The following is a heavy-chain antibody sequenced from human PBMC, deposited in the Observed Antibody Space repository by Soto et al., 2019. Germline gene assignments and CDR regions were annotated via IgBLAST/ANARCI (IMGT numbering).Heavy chain of an antibody. V-gene: IGHV1-69*06. J-gene: IGHJ6*02. CDR1: GGTFSSHG. Sequence: QVQLVQSGAEVKKPGSSVKVSCKAPGGTFSSHGINWVRQAPGQGLEWMGGIIPSFETAKYAQKFQDRIRITADKSTSTAYMEVNNLRSEDTAVYYCAKVRYSSPMGYYYGMDVWGQGTTVTVSS. CDR2: IIPSFETA. CDR3: AKVRYSSPMGYYYGMDV. D-gene: IGHD2-2*01.